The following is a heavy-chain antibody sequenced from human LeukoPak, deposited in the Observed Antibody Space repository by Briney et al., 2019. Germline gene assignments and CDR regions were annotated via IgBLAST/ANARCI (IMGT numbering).Heavy chain of an antibody. D-gene: IGHD3-10*01. V-gene: IGHV4-59*01. CDR3: ARASLGSGSPLFDY. CDR2: IYYSGST. Sequence: SETLSLTCTVSGGSISSYYWSWIRQPPGKGLEWIGYIYYSGSTNYNPSLESRVTISVDTSKNQFSLKLSSVTAADTAVYYCARASLGSGSPLFDYWGQGTLVTVSS. CDR1: GGSISSYY. J-gene: IGHJ4*02.